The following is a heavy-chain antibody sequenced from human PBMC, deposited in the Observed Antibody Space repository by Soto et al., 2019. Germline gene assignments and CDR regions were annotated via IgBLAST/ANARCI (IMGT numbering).Heavy chain of an antibody. D-gene: IGHD3-10*01. V-gene: IGHV3-11*01. CDR3: ARAIGITMVRGVSGY. CDR2: INSSGSTK. J-gene: IGHJ4*02. Sequence: PGGSLRLSCASSGFTFSDYYMSWIRPAPRKGLEGVSYINSSGSTKYYADSVKGGLTISRDNAKNSLYLQMNSLRAEDTAVYYWARAIGITMVRGVSGYWGQGTLVTVSS. CDR1: GFTFSDYY.